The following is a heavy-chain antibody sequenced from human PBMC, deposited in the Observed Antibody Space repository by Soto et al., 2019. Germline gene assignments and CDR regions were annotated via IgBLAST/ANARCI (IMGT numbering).Heavy chain of an antibody. J-gene: IGHJ4*02. V-gene: IGHV3-7*01. D-gene: IGHD1-1*01. CDR1: GFTFSNYW. CDR2: LKPDGIEK. Sequence: EVQLVESGGGLVQPGGSLRLSCAASGFTFSNYWMSWVRQAPGKGLEWVANLKPDGIEKFYVGSMKGRFAISRDNAKNSLYLQMSGLRDEDTAVYHCARDVAGGNFDYWGQGTLVTVSS. CDR3: ARDVAGGNFDY.